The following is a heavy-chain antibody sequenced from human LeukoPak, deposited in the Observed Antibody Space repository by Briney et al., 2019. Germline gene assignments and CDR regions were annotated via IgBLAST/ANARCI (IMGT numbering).Heavy chain of an antibody. CDR1: GFTFSTYS. D-gene: IGHD2-2*01. CDR3: ARAPLHLAMYHYFDY. CDR2: ISTSSSYI. V-gene: IGHV3-21*01. Sequence: GGSLRLSCAASGFTFSTYSMNWVRQAPGKGLEWVSYISTSSSYIHYADSVNGRFTISRDNAKKSLFLQMNSLRAEDTAVYYCARAPLHLAMYHYFDYRGQGTLVTVSS. J-gene: IGHJ4*02.